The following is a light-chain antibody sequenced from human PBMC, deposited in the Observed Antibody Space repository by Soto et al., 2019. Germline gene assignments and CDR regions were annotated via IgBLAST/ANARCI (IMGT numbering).Light chain of an antibody. V-gene: IGKV3-20*01. CDR2: DTS. CDR1: QSVGGSS. Sequence: ETVLTQSPCTLSLSPGERATVSCRASQSVGGSSLAWYQQRPGQAPRLLIYDTSKRATGIPDRFSGSGSGTDFTLAISSLEPEDFAVYYCQQYQNSPRTFGGGTKVDIK. J-gene: IGKJ4*02. CDR3: QQYQNSPRT.